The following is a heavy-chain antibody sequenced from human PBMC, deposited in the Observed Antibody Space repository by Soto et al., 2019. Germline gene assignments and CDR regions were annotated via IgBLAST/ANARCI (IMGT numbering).Heavy chain of an antibody. J-gene: IGHJ4*02. D-gene: IGHD3-10*01. CDR1: GGSISTYY. Sequence: SETLSLTCTVSGGSISTYYWSWIRQPPGGTLEWIGYIYASGATTYNPSLESRVTMSVDMPSNEFSLELTSLTAADTAVYYCARSHSFDGSIYHYYFDFWGQGTLVTVSS. CDR3: ARSHSFDGSIYHYYFDF. V-gene: IGHV4-59*01. CDR2: IYASGAT.